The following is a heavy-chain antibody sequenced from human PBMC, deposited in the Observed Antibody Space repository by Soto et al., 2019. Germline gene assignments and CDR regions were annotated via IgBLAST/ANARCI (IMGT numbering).Heavy chain of an antibody. CDR1: GFTFSVYG. V-gene: IGHV3-33*01. D-gene: IGHD3-16*01. CDR2: IWNDGSNK. J-gene: IGHJ4*02. Sequence: QVQLVESGGGVVQPGRSLRLSCAASGFTFSVYGMHWVRQAPGKGLEWVAVIWNDGSNKYYGDSVKGRFTISRDNSKNTLYLHMNSLRADDTAVYYCARAVGPFDYWGQGTMVPVSS. CDR3: ARAVGPFDY.